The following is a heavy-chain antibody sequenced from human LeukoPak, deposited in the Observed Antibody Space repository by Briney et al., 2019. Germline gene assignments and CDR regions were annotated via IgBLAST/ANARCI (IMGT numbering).Heavy chain of an antibody. Sequence: SETLSLTCTVSGGSITGYHWSWIRQPPGKGLEWIGYTYSGETTNYKPSLKSRVTISADTSKNQFSLKLSSVTAADTAVYYCARRKRSGCSSTSCLLNWFDPWGQGTLVTVSS. CDR3: ARRKRSGCSSTSCLLNWFDP. CDR1: GGSITGYH. CDR2: TYSGETT. V-gene: IGHV4-59*12. D-gene: IGHD2-2*01. J-gene: IGHJ5*02.